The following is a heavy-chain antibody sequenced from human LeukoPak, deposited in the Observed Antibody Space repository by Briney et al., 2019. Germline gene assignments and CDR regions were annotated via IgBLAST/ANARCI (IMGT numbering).Heavy chain of an antibody. Sequence: ASVKVSCRASGYTFTSYGISWVRQAPGQGLEWMGWISAYNGNTNYAQKLQGRVTMTTDTSTSTAYMELRSLRSDDTAVYYCARGPLDDIAAAGTDWFDPWGQGTLVTVSS. CDR3: ARGPLDDIAAAGTDWFDP. CDR1: GYTFTSYG. J-gene: IGHJ5*02. V-gene: IGHV1-18*01. CDR2: ISAYNGNT. D-gene: IGHD6-13*01.